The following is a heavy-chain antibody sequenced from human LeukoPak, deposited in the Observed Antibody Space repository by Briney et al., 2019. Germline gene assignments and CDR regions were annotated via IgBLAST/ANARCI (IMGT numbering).Heavy chain of an antibody. J-gene: IGHJ4*02. CDR2: ISGSGGST. CDR1: GFTFSSYA. Sequence: GGSLRLSCAASGFTFSSYAMSWVRQAPGKGLEWGSAISGSGGSTYYADSVKGRFTISRDNSKNTLYLQMNSLRAEDTAVYYCAKYLLVVIDYFDYWGQGTLGTVSS. D-gene: IGHD3-22*01. V-gene: IGHV3-23*01. CDR3: AKYLLVVIDYFDY.